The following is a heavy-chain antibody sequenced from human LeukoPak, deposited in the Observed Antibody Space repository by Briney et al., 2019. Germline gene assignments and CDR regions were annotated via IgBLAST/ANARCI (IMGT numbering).Heavy chain of an antibody. CDR2: IGTAGES. V-gene: IGHV3-13*04. Sequence: PGGSLRLSCAASGFTFSDYDMHWLRQVSGKGLEWVSGIGTAGESYFPGSLRGRFTISRENAKNSFYLHMDSLTAGDTAVYYCARQVKRGHWYFDLWGRGILVTVSS. CDR3: ARQVKRGHWYFDL. J-gene: IGHJ2*01. CDR1: GFTFSDYD.